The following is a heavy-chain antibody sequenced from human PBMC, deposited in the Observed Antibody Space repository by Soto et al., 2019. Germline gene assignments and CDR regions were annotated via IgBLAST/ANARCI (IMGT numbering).Heavy chain of an antibody. CDR2: TYYRSKWSN. J-gene: IGHJ4*02. CDR1: GDSVSNDSAA. CDR3: AREFPYYVSSDSYLDY. V-gene: IGHV6-1*01. D-gene: IGHD3-16*01. Sequence: QPLKLPGAISGDSVSNDSAAWICIRQSPSRGLEWLGRTYYRSKWSNDYALSVKSRITVTPDTSKNQFSLHLNSVTPEDTAVYYWAREFPYYVSSDSYLDYWGRGALVVVSS.